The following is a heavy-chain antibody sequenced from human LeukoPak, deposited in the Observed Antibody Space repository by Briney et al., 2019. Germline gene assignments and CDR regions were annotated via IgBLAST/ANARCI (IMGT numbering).Heavy chain of an antibody. J-gene: IGHJ6*02. V-gene: IGHV4-39*02. D-gene: IGHD4-23*01. CDR2: IYYSGST. CDR1: GGSISSISSNNYH. Sequence: SETLSLTCTVSGGSISSISSNNYHWGWIRQPPGKGLEWIGSIYYSGSTYYNPSLKSRVTISVDTSKNQFSLKLSSVTAADTALYYCAREMGVVTAHGIDVWGQGTTVTVSS. CDR3: AREMGVVTAHGIDV.